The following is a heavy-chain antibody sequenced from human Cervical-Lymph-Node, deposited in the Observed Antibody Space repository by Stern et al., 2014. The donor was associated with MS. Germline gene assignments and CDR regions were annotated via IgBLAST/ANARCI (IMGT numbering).Heavy chain of an antibody. J-gene: IGHJ4*02. D-gene: IGHD6-19*01. Sequence: QVQLVQSGAEVRKPGASVKVSCKTSGYTFTSHDLNWVRQAPGQGLEWMGWINPNSGNTGYAQKFQGRVTMTRSTSISTAYLEVTGLTFEDTAIYYCARGRVVAGTIPEFWGQGTLVTVSS. V-gene: IGHV1-8*01. CDR1: GYTFTSHD. CDR3: ARGRVVAGTIPEF. CDR2: INPNSGNT.